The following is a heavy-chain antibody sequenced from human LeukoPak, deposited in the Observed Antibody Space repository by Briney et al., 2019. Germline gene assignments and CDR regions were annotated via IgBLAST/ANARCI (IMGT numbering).Heavy chain of an antibody. CDR3: ARRVPSAGRFDP. D-gene: IGHD2-15*01. CDR1: GGSFRGYY. J-gene: IGHJ5*02. Sequence: PSETLSLTCAVYGGSFRGYYWSWIRQPPGKGLEWIGEINHSGSTNYNPSLKSRVTISVDTSKNQFSLKLSSVTAADTAVYYCARRVPSAGRFDPWGQGTLVTVSS. CDR2: INHSGST. V-gene: IGHV4-34*01.